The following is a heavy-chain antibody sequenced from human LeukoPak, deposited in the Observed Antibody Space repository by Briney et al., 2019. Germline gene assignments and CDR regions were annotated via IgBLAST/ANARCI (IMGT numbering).Heavy chain of an antibody. V-gene: IGHV3-7*05. CDR1: GFTFTSYW. CDR2: IKQGGSEK. Sequence: WGSLRLSCAASGFTFTSYWMSWVRQAPGKGLEWVANIKQGGSEKYYVDSVKGRFTISRDNAKNSLYLQMNSLRAEDTAVYYCARAPAFNYFDYWGQGTLVTVSS. CDR3: ARAPAFNYFDY. J-gene: IGHJ4*02.